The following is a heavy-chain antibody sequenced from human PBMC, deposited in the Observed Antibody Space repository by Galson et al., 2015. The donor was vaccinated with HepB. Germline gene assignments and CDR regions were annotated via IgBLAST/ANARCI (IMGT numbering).Heavy chain of an antibody. V-gene: IGHV4-59*01. D-gene: IGHD1-1*01. Sequence: LSLTCTVSGGSISSYYWSWIRQPPGKGLEWIGYIYYSGSTNYNPSLKSRVTISVDTSKNQFSLKLSSVTAADTAVYYCARGNWNDNYYGMDVWGQGTTVTVSS. CDR2: IYYSGST. CDR1: GGSISSYY. CDR3: ARGNWNDNYYGMDV. J-gene: IGHJ6*02.